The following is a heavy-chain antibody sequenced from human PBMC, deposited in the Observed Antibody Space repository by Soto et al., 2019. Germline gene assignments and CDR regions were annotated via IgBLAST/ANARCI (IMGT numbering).Heavy chain of an antibody. V-gene: IGHV3-23*01. CDR1: GFTFSSYA. CDR3: ARGHGDNCFAATGN. CDR2: IGSSGGVT. Sequence: EVQLLEPGGGLVQPGGSLRLSCAASGFTFSSYAMSWVRQAPGKGLEWVSCIGSSGGVTYYAASVKGRFTISRDNSKNTVYLLMNSLRVEDMAVNYCARGHGDNCFAATGNWGQGTLVTVSS. J-gene: IGHJ4*02. D-gene: IGHD2-15*01.